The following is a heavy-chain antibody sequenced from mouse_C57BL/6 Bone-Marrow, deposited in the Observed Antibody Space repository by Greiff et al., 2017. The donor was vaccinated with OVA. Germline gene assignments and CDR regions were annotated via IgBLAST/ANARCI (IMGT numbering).Heavy chain of an antibody. D-gene: IGHD1-1*01. CDR2: ISSGGDYI. CDR3: TRDRSYGAMDY. V-gene: IGHV5-9-1*02. CDR1: GFTFSSYA. Sequence: EVKLVESGAGLVKPGGSLKLSCAASGFTFSSYAMSWVRQTPEKRLEWVAYISSGGDYIYYADTVKGRFTISRDNARNTLYLQMSSLKSEDTAMYYCTRDRSYGAMDYWGQGTSVTVSS. J-gene: IGHJ4*01.